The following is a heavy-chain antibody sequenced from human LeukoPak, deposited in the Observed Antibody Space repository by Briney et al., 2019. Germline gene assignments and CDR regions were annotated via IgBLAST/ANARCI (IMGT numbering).Heavy chain of an antibody. CDR2: IYYSGST. CDR1: GGSISSYY. Sequence: SETLSLTCTVSGGSISSYYWSWIRQPPGKGLERIGYIYYSGSTNCNPSLKSRVTISVDTSKNQFSLKLSSVTAADTAVYYCARVRKWLQGATTFDYWGQGTLVTVSS. CDR3: ARVRKWLQGATTFDY. J-gene: IGHJ4*02. D-gene: IGHD3-22*01. V-gene: IGHV4-59*01.